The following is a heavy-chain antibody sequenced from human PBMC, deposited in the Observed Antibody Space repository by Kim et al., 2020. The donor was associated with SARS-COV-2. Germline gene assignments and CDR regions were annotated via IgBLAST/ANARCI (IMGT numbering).Heavy chain of an antibody. J-gene: IGHJ3*02. CDR3: ARARTLVGDAFDI. Sequence: YNPSLKRRVTISVDTSKNQFSLKLSSVTAADTAVYYCARARTLVGDAFDIWGQGTMVTVSS. D-gene: IGHD6-13*01. V-gene: IGHV4-61*02.